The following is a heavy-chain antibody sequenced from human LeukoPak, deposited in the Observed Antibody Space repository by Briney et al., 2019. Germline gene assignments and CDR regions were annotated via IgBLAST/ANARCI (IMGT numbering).Heavy chain of an antibody. CDR1: GGSISSYY. D-gene: IGHD6-13*01. CDR2: IYYSGST. Sequence: SETLSLTCTVSGGSISSYYWSWIRQPPGKGLEWIGYIYYSGSTNYNPSLKSRVTISVDTSKNQFSLKLSSVTPEDTAVYYCARDGQLGYFDYWGQGTLVTVSS. V-gene: IGHV4-59*12. J-gene: IGHJ4*02. CDR3: ARDGQLGYFDY.